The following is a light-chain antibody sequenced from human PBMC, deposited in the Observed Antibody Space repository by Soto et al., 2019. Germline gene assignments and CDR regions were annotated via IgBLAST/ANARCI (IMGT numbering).Light chain of an antibody. J-gene: IGKJ4*01. CDR1: QSIFYNSANKNY. V-gene: IGKV4-1*01. CDR3: QQYYSTPLT. Sequence: DIVMTQSPDSLAVSLGERATINCKSRQSIFYNSANKNYFAWYQQKPGQPPKLFIYWASTRESGVPDRFSGTGSGTDFTITISSLQADDVAVYYCQQYYSTPLTFGGGTRVDIK. CDR2: WAS.